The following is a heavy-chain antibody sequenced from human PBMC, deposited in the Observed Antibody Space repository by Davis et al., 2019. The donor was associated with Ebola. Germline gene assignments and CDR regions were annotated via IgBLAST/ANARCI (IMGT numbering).Heavy chain of an antibody. CDR2: ISSSSSYI. CDR3: AREQFRGDYDYYYYYGMDV. D-gene: IGHD4-17*01. J-gene: IGHJ6*04. CDR1: GFTFSSYS. Sequence: GESLKIPCAASGFTFSSYSMNWVRQAPGKGLEWVSSISSSSSYIYYADSVKGRFTISRDNAKNSLYLQMNSLRAEDTAVYYCAREQFRGDYDYYYYYGMDVWGKGTTVTVSS. V-gene: IGHV3-21*01.